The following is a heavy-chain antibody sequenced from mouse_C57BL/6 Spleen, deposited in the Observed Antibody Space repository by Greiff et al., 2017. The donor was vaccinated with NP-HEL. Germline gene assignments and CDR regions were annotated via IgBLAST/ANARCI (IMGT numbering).Heavy chain of an antibody. CDR1: GYTFTEYT. J-gene: IGHJ4*01. D-gene: IGHD1-1*01. CDR2: FYPGSGSI. V-gene: IGHV1-62-2*01. Sequence: QVQLQQSGAELVKPGASVKLSCKASGYTFTEYTIHWVKQRSGQGLEWIGWFYPGSGSIKYNEKFKDKATLTADKSSSTVYMELSRLTSEDSAVYFCARHEGPHYYGSGYGAMDYWGQGTSVTVSS. CDR3: ARHEGPHYYGSGYGAMDY.